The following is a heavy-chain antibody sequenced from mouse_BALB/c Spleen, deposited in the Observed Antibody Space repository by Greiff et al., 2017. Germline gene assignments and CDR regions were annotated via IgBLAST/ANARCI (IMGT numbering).Heavy chain of an antibody. CDR1: GYTFTSYW. V-gene: IGHV1-69*02. CDR2: IYPSDSYT. D-gene: IGHD2-3*01. CDR3: TRDDGNYPYAMDY. J-gene: IGHJ4*01. Sequence: QVQLQQPGAELVRPGASVKLSCKASGYTFTSYWINWVKQRPGQGLEWIGNIYPSDSYTNYNQKFKDKATLTVDKSSSTAYMQLSSPTSEDSAVYYCTRDDGNYPYAMDYWGQGTSVTVSS.